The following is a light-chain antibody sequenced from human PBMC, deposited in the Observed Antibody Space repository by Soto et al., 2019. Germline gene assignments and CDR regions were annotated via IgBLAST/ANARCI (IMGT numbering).Light chain of an antibody. V-gene: IGLV2-8*01. J-gene: IGLJ1*01. CDR3: SSYAGSNSYV. CDR2: DVS. CDR1: ISDVGGYRF. Sequence: QSSLPLPPSASGSPVQSFTISCTGTISDVGGYRFVSWYQHHPRKAPKVMIFDVSERPSGVPDRFSGSKSGNTASLTVSGLQAEDEADYYSSSYAGSNSYVFGTGTKVTVL.